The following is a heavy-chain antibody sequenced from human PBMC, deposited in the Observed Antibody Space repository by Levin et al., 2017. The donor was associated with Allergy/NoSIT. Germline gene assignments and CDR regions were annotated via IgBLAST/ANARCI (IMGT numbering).Heavy chain of an antibody. Sequence: LSLTCAASGFSFSDYSLNWVRHVPGKGLEWISYISSTTTYYSDSVKGRFTISRDNAKKSLYLQLSSLRPDDTAVYFCARLAIGGTGTFDFWGQGTMVTVSS. CDR1: GFSFSDYS. V-gene: IGHV3-48*01. D-gene: IGHD1-1*01. J-gene: IGHJ3*01. CDR2: ISSTTT. CDR3: ARLAIGGTGTFDF.